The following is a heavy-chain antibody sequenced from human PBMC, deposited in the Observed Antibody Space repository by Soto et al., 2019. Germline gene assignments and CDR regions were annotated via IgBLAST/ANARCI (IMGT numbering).Heavy chain of an antibody. CDR1: GYTFFSHD. CDR3: SIYTTAFYYFNH. V-gene: IGHV1-8*02. D-gene: IGHD1-26*01. CDR2: VNPQSGKT. Sequence: QVQLVQSGAEAKKPGASVKVSCKASGYTFFSHDINWVRQASGQGLEWMGWVNPQSGKTEYAKKFQGRVTMTRDPSIDTASIELSSLTSEHTALYYCSIYTTAFYYFNHWGQGALVTVSS. J-gene: IGHJ4*02.